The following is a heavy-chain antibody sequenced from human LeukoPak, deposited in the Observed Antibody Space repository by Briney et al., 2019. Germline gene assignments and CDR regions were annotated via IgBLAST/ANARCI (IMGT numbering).Heavy chain of an antibody. Sequence: SETLSLTCTVSGYSISSGYYWGWIRQPPGKGLEWIGSIYHSGSTYYNPSLKSRVTISVDTSKNQFSLKLSSVTAADTAVYYCARALTTVTPFWYWGQGTLVTVSS. CDR1: GYSISSGYY. D-gene: IGHD4-17*01. J-gene: IGHJ4*02. CDR2: IYHSGST. V-gene: IGHV4-38-2*02. CDR3: ARALTTVTPFWY.